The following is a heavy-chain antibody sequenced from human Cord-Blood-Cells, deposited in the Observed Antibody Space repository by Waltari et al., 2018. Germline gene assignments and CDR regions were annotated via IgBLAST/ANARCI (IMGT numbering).Heavy chain of an antibody. D-gene: IGHD1-26*01. CDR2: IYYRGST. Sequence: QVQLQESGPGLVKPSETLSLTCTVSGGSISSHYWSWIRQPPGKGLEWIGYIYYRGSTNYNPSLKSRVTISVDTSKNQFSLKLSSVTAADTAVYYCARGLLNAFDIWGQGTMVTVSS. CDR1: GGSISSHY. J-gene: IGHJ3*02. CDR3: ARGLLNAFDI. V-gene: IGHV4-59*11.